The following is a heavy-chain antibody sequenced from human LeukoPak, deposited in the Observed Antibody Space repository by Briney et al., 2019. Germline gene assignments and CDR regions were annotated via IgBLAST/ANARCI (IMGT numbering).Heavy chain of an antibody. D-gene: IGHD2-21*02. CDR3: ARDLAYCGGDCYPWFDP. CDR1: GYTFTGYY. J-gene: IGHJ5*02. V-gene: IGHV1-2*02. CDR2: INPNSGGT. Sequence: ASVKVSCKASGYTFTGYYMHWVRQAPGHGLEWMGWINPNSGGTNYAQKFQAGVTMTRDTSISTAYMELSRLRSDDTAVYYCARDLAYCGGDCYPWFDPWGQGTLVTVS.